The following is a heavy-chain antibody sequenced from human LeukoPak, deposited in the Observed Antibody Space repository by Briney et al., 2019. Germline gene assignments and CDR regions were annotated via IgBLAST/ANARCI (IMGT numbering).Heavy chain of an antibody. Sequence: SEPLPLPYALWGVPLRWYFWSWIRQPPGKGLEWIGEINYSRSTNYNPSLKSRVTISVDTSKNQFSLKMRSLIAAEAAVYYCARDVNDYFDYWGQGTLVTVSS. D-gene: IGHD2/OR15-2a*01. CDR1: GVPLRWYF. CDR3: ARDVNDYFDY. J-gene: IGHJ4*01. V-gene: IGHV4-34*01. CDR2: INYSRST.